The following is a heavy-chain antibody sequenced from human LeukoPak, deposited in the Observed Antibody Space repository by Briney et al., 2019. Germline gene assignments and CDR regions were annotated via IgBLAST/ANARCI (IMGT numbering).Heavy chain of an antibody. D-gene: IGHD6-13*01. CDR2: ISSSSSYI. Sequence: GGSLRLSCAASGFTFSSYSMNWVRQAPGKGLEWVSSISSSSSYIYYADSVKGRFTISRDNAKNSLYLQMNSLRAEDTAVCYCASEGAACRNWFDPWGQGTLVTVSS. CDR3: ASEGAACRNWFDP. V-gene: IGHV3-21*01. J-gene: IGHJ5*02. CDR1: GFTFSSYS.